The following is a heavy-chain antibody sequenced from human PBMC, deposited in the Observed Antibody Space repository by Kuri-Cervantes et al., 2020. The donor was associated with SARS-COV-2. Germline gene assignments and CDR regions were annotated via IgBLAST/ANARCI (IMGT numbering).Heavy chain of an antibody. Sequence: GESLKISCAASGFTFSSYAIHWVRQAPGKGLEWVAIISYDGSNTYYADSVKGRFTISRDNSKNTLYLQMNSLRTEDTAIYYCARDRVGAHDYWGQGTLVTVSS. CDR3: ARDRVGAHDY. CDR1: GFTFSSYA. CDR2: ISYDGSNT. D-gene: IGHD2-21*01. J-gene: IGHJ4*02. V-gene: IGHV3-30-3*01.